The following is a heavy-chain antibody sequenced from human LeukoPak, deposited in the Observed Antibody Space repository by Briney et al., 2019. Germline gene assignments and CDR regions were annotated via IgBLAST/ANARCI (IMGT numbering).Heavy chain of an antibody. CDR3: AKTTLSPHRSSSGPRRGSLSYYYYMDV. Sequence: GGSLRLSCAPSGLGFGSYTMTWVRQAPGKGLEWVAAISSDGTTTNYADSVKGRFTISRENTLYLQMDSLRAEDTATYYCAKTTLSPHRSSSGPRRGSLSYYYYMDVWGGGTTVTVSS. J-gene: IGHJ6*03. V-gene: IGHV3-23*01. D-gene: IGHD6-6*01. CDR1: GLGFGSYT. CDR2: ISSDGTTT.